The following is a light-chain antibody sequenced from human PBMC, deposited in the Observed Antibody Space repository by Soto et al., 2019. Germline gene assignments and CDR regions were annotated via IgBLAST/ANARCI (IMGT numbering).Light chain of an antibody. Sequence: QSALTQPASVSGSPGQSITFSCTGTSSDVGSYDYVSWHQQHPGKAPKLIIYDVNNRPSGVPSRFSGSKSVNTASLIISGLQTEDEADYYGCAYSTRGTHVFGTGTKLTVL. CDR3: CAYSTRGTHV. CDR1: SSDVGSYDY. J-gene: IGLJ1*01. CDR2: DVN. V-gene: IGLV2-14*03.